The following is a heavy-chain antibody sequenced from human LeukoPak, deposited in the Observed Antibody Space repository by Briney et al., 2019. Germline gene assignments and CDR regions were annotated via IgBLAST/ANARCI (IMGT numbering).Heavy chain of an antibody. D-gene: IGHD5-12*01. V-gene: IGHV3-30*18. CDR2: ISYDGSNK. J-gene: IGHJ4*02. CDR3: AKDLGVVATMNFDY. Sequence: GRSLRLSCAASGFTFSSYGMHWVRQAPGKGLEWVAVISYDGSNKYYADSVKGRFTISRDNSKSTLYLQMNSLRAEDTAVYHCAKDLGVVATMNFDYWGQGTLVTVSS. CDR1: GFTFSSYG.